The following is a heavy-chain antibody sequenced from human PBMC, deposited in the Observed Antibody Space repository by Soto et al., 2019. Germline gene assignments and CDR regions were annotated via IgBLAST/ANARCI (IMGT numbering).Heavy chain of an antibody. CDR3: ARTLTRVRGIYYYGMDV. J-gene: IGHJ6*02. CDR2: IIPIFGTA. V-gene: IGHV1-69*01. D-gene: IGHD3-10*01. Sequence: QVQLVQSGAEVKKPGSSVKVSCKASGGTFSSYAISWVRQAPGQGLEWMGGIIPIFGTANYAQKFQGRVTITADESTSTAYMELSSLRSEDTAVYYCARTLTRVRGIYYYGMDVWGQGTTVTVSS. CDR1: GGTFSSYA.